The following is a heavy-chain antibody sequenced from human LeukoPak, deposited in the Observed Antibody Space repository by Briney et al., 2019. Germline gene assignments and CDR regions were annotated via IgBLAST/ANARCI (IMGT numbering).Heavy chain of an antibody. D-gene: IGHD2-21*01. Sequence: PSQTLSLTCAVSGGSISSGGYSWSWIRQPPGKGLEWIGYIYHSGSTYYNPSLKSRVTISVDTSKNQFSLKLSSVTAADTAVYYCARMRRGAIALALHHNYYGMDVWGQGTTVTVSS. CDR3: ARMRRGAIALALHHNYYGMDV. CDR1: GGSISSGGYS. V-gene: IGHV4-30-2*01. J-gene: IGHJ6*02. CDR2: IYHSGST.